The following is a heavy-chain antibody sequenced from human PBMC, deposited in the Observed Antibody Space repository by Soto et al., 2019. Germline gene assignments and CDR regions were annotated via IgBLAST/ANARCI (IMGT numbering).Heavy chain of an antibody. D-gene: IGHD4-4*01. CDR2: INAGNGNT. CDR3: ASSYSNYALIDYYYYGMDV. J-gene: IGHJ6*02. CDR1: GYTFTSYA. V-gene: IGHV1-3*01. Sequence: QVQLVQSGAEVKKPGASVKVSCKASGYTFTSYAMHWVRQAPGQRLEWMGWINAGNGNTKYSQKFQDRVTITSDTSASTAYMELSSLRSEDTAVYYCASSYSNYALIDYYYYGMDVWGQGTTVTVSS.